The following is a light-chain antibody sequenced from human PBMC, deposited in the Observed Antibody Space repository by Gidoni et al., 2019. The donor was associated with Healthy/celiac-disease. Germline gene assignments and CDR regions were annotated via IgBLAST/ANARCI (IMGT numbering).Light chain of an antibody. CDR3: QQYNNWYPWT. V-gene: IGKV3-15*01. J-gene: IGKJ1*01. CDR1: HSVSSS. Sequence: EIVMTQSPATLSVAPGGRATLSCRASHSVSSSLAWYQQKPGQPPSLLLYAASTRSTGIPARFSGSGSATEFTLTISSRQYEDYAVYYYQQYNNWYPWTFGQGTKVEIK. CDR2: AAS.